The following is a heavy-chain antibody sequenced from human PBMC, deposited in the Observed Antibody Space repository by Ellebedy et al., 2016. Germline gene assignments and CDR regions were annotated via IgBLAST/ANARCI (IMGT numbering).Heavy chain of an antibody. Sequence: GGSLRLSXAASGFTFSSYSMNWVRQAPGKGLEWVSSISSSSSYIYYADSVKGRFTISRDNAKNSLYLQMNSLRAEDTAVYYCARDLGGGDYAFDYWGQGTLVTVSS. J-gene: IGHJ4*02. CDR1: GFTFSSYS. CDR2: ISSSSSYI. CDR3: ARDLGGGDYAFDY. D-gene: IGHD2-21*02. V-gene: IGHV3-21*01.